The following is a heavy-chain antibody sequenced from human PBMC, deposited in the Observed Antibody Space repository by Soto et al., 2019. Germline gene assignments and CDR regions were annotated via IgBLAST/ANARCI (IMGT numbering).Heavy chain of an antibody. D-gene: IGHD3-16*01. CDR1: GFTFNNYW. CDR2: IKYDATST. V-gene: IGHV3-74*01. Sequence: EVQLVESGGGLFQPGGSLRLSCAASGFTFNNYWIHWFRQAPGKGLVWVSRIKYDATSTNYADSVKGRFSISRDNAKNTVYLQMSSLRGDDTAVYYCARGALGSYYFDYWGQGTLVTVSS. J-gene: IGHJ4*02. CDR3: ARGALGSYYFDY.